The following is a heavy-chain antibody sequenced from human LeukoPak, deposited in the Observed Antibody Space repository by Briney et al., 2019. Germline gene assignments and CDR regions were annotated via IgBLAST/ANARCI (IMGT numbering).Heavy chain of an antibody. Sequence: PGGSLRLSCAVSGITLSNYGMSWVRQAPGKGLEWVAGISWNSGSIGYADSVKGRFTISRDNAKNSLYLQMNSPRAEDTALYYCAKDSRYSSSCFDYWGQGTLVTVSS. J-gene: IGHJ4*02. CDR3: AKDSRYSSSCFDY. D-gene: IGHD6-13*01. CDR2: ISWNSGSI. V-gene: IGHV3-9*01. CDR1: GITLSNYG.